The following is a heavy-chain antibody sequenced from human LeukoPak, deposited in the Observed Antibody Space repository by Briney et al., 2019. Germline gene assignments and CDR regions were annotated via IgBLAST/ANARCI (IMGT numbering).Heavy chain of an antibody. D-gene: IGHD5-24*01. V-gene: IGHV4-4*07. Sequence: SETLSLTCAVSGGSVDAHNWGWIRQPARPGLERIGRIYASGNTNYNPSLKGRVTISGDTSKYQFSLKLSSVTAAETAVYYCAEFEDGRYNWFDRWGQGTLVTVSS. J-gene: IGHJ5*02. CDR1: GGSVDAHN. CDR3: AEFEDGRYNWFDR. CDR2: IYASGNT.